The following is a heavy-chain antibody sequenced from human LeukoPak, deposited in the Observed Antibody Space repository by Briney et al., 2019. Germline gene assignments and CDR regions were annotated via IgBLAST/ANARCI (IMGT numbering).Heavy chain of an antibody. CDR1: GGSISSYY. CDR2: IYYSGST. V-gene: IGHV4-59*08. CDR3: ARADTIFGVVIPWYYFDY. Sequence: SETLSLTCTVSGGSISSYYWSWIRQPPGKGLEWIGYIYYSGSTNYNPSLKSRVTISVDTSKNQFSLKLSSVTAADTAVYYCARADTIFGVVIPWYYFDYWGQGTLVTVSS. J-gene: IGHJ4*02. D-gene: IGHD3-3*01.